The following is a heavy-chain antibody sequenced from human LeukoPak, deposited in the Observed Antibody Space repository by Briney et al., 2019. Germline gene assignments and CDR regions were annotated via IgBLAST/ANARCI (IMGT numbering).Heavy chain of an antibody. D-gene: IGHD2-2*01. V-gene: IGHV3-23*01. CDR2: ISGSGGST. CDR1: GFTFDDYA. J-gene: IGHJ6*02. Sequence: TGGSLRLSCAASGFTFDDYAMSWVRQAPGKGLEWVSAISGSGGSTYYADSVKGRFTISRDNSKNTLYLQMNSLRAEDTAVYYCAKDLGYCSSTSCFYYYYYGMDVWGQGTTVTVSS. CDR3: AKDLGYCSSTSCFYYYYYGMDV.